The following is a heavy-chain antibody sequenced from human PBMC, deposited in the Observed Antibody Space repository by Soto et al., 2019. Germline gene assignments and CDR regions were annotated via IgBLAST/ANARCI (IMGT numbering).Heavy chain of an antibody. CDR2: ISYDGNNK. CDR3: AKGGSGNYLTYYSYYGMDV. Sequence: QVQLVESGGGVVQPGRSLRLSCEASGFTFRNNGIHWVRQVPGKGLEWVAVISYDGNNKYYADSVKGRFTISRDNSKNRVYLQMNNLRDEDTAMYYCAKGGSGNYLTYYSYYGMDVWGQGTTVTVSS. V-gene: IGHV3-30*18. D-gene: IGHD3-22*01. CDR1: GFTFRNNG. J-gene: IGHJ6*02.